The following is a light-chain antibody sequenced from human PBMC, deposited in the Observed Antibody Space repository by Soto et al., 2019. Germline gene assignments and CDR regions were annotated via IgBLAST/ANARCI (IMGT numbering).Light chain of an antibody. CDR2: AAT. Sequence: DIQMTQSPSSLSASVGDRVTITCRASQGISNYLAWYQQKPGKVPKLLIYAATTLQSGVPSRFSRSRSGTDFTLTISSLQPEDVATYYCQQYNSAPSTFGQRPKLVIK. CDR1: QGISNY. J-gene: IGKJ2*01. CDR3: QQYNSAPST. V-gene: IGKV1-27*01.